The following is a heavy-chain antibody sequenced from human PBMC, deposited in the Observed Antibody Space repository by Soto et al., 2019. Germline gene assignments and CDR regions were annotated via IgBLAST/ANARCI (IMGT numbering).Heavy chain of an antibody. CDR3: ARPVTDHCMSTSCYSKNYYYYGMDV. CDR1: GYTFTSYG. CDR2: ISAYNGNT. D-gene: IGHD2-2*01. Sequence: ASVKVSCKASGYTFTSYGISWVRQAPGQGLEWMGWISAYNGNTNYAQKLQGRVTMTTDTSTSTAYMELRSLRSDDTAVYYCARPVTDHCMSTSCYSKNYYYYGMDVWG. J-gene: IGHJ6*02. V-gene: IGHV1-18*01.